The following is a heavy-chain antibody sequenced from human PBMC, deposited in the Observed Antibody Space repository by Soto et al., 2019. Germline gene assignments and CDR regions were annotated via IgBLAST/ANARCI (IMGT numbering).Heavy chain of an antibody. CDR3: ERVLYDFWSRYRNYYYGMDV. V-gene: IGHV4-61*05. CDR1: GGSISSGSYY. CDR2: IYYTGSA. J-gene: IGHJ6*02. Sequence: SETLSLTCTVSGGSISSGSYYWNWMRQRPGKGLEWIGYIYYTGSADYNPSLESRVTISVDKSKNQFSLKLSSVTAADTAVYYCERVLYDFWSRYRNYYYGMDVWGQGTPGTVSS. D-gene: IGHD3-3*01.